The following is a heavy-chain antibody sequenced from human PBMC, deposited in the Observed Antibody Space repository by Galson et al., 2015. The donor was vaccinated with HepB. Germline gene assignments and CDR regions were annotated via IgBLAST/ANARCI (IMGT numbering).Heavy chain of an antibody. D-gene: IGHD3-22*01. CDR2: IWYDGSNK. J-gene: IGHJ3*02. Sequence: SLRLSCAASGFTFSSYGMHWVRQAPGKGLEWVAVIWYDGSNKYYADSVKGRFTISRDNSKNTLYLQMNSLRAEDTAVYYCAGITGYYPGDDAFDIWGQGTMVTVSS. CDR3: AGITGYYPGDDAFDI. CDR1: GFTFSSYG. V-gene: IGHV3-33*08.